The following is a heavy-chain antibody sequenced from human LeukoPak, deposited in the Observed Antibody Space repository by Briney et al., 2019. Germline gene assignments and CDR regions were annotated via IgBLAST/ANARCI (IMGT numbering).Heavy chain of an antibody. CDR2: INHSGST. CDR3: ARVPYCSSTSCWGYFDY. D-gene: IGHD2-2*01. Sequence: SETLSLTCAVYGESFSGYYWSWIRQPPGKGLEWIGEINHSGSTNYNPSLKSRVTISVDTSKNQFSLKLSSVTAADTAVYYCARVPYCSSTSCWGYFDYWGQGTLVTVSS. CDR1: GESFSGYY. V-gene: IGHV4-34*01. J-gene: IGHJ4*02.